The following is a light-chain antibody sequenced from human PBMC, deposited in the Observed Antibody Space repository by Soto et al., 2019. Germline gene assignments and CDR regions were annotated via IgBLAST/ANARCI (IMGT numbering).Light chain of an antibody. CDR3: QQLNSYPRT. CDR2: EAS. Sequence: DIQMTQSPSSLSASVGDRVTITCRASQGIRHYLAWYQQKPGKVPKLLIYEASNLQSGVPSRFRGGGSGTEFTLTISSLQPEDFATYYCQQLNSYPRTFGQGTRLEIK. V-gene: IGKV1-27*01. CDR1: QGIRHY. J-gene: IGKJ5*01.